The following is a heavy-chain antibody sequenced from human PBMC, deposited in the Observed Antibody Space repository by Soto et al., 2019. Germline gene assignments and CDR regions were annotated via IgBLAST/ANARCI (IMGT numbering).Heavy chain of an antibody. CDR1: GDSLSRGDYF. Sequence: SETVSLTCTVPGDSLSRGDYFWSWIRQPPGKGLEWIGYIYYSGTTYYNPSLKSRVIISVDMSKNQFSLKLSSVTAADTAVYYCAREDISRTWFDPWGQGTLVTVS. J-gene: IGHJ5*02. CDR2: IYYSGTT. D-gene: IGHD2-15*01. CDR3: AREDISRTWFDP. V-gene: IGHV4-30-4*01.